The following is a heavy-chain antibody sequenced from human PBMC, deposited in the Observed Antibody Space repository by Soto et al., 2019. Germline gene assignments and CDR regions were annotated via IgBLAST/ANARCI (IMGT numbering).Heavy chain of an antibody. CDR2: IYYSGSS. CDR1: GGSISSGDYY. D-gene: IGHD3-3*01. CDR3: ARAGLEWSYNWFDP. J-gene: IGHJ5*02. V-gene: IGHV4-30-4*01. Sequence: QVQLQESCPGLVKPSQTLSLTCTVSGGSISSGDYYWSWIRQPPGKGLEWIGYIYYSGSSYYSPSLTSRVTISVDTSKNPFSLKLSSVTAADTAVYYCARAGLEWSYNWFDPWGQGTLVTVSS.